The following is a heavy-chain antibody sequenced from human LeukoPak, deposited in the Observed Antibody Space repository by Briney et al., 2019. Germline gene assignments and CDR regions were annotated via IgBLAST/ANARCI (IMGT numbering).Heavy chain of an antibody. D-gene: IGHD1-20*01. CDR1: GFTFSSYE. CDR3: AKDGESITGTHFDY. J-gene: IGHJ4*02. CDR2: ISSSGSTI. V-gene: IGHV3-48*03. Sequence: GGSLRLSCAASGFTFSSYEMNWVRQAPGKGLEWVSYISSSGSTIYYADSVKGRFTISRDNAKNSLYLQMNSLRAEDMALYYCAKDGESITGTHFDYWGQGTLVTVSS.